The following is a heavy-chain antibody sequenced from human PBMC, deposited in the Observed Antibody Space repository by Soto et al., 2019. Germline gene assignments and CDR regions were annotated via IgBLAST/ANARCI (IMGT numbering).Heavy chain of an antibody. J-gene: IGHJ4*02. CDR2: IYYSGSA. CDR3: ERSRSVGEFDY. CDR1: GGSINTSSYY. V-gene: IGHV4-39*01. Sequence: PSETLSLTCNVSGGSINTSSYYWGWIRQPPGKGLEWIGSIYYSGSAYYNTSLKSRATISLDTSKNQLSLKLSSVTAADTAVYYCERSRSVGEFDYWGQGNLVTVSS. D-gene: IGHD3-10*01.